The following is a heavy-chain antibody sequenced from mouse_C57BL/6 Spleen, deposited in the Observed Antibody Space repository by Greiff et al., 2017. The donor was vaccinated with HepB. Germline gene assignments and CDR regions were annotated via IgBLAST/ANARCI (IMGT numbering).Heavy chain of an antibody. CDR1: GFSLTSYG. V-gene: IGHV2-2*01. CDR3: ARMDWDVGY. J-gene: IGHJ2*01. D-gene: IGHD4-1*01. Sequence: QVQLKESGPGLVQPSQSLSITCTVSGFSLTSYGVHWVRQSPGKGLEWLGVIWSGGSTDYNAAFISRLSISKDNSKSQVFFKMNSLQADDTAIYYCARMDWDVGYWGQGTTLTVSS. CDR2: IWSGGST.